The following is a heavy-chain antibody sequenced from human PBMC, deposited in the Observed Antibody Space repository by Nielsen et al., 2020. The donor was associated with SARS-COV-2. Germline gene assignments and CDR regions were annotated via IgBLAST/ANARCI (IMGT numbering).Heavy chain of an antibody. D-gene: IGHD3-10*01. V-gene: IGHV2-70*01. CDR2: IDWDDDK. CDR3: ARSSSDLGYYGMDV. Sequence: SGPTLVKPTQTLTLTCTFSGFSLSTSGMRVSWIRQPPGKALEWLALIDWDDDKYYSTSLKTRLTISKDTSKNQVVLTMTNMDPVDTATYYCARSSSDLGYYGMDVWGQGTTVTVSS. CDR1: GFSLSTSGMR. J-gene: IGHJ6*02.